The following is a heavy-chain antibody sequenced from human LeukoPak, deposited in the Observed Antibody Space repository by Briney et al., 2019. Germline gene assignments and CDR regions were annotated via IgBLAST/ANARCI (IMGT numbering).Heavy chain of an antibody. CDR1: GITFSSYA. Sequence: GGSLRLSCVASGITFSSYAMHWVRQAPGKGLEWVAVISYDGSNKYYADSVKGRFTISRDNSKNTLYLQMNSLRAEDTAVYYCARENWNWRPHYYYGMDVWGQGTTVTVSS. D-gene: IGHD1-7*01. J-gene: IGHJ6*02. CDR3: ARENWNWRPHYYYGMDV. V-gene: IGHV3-30-3*01. CDR2: ISYDGSNK.